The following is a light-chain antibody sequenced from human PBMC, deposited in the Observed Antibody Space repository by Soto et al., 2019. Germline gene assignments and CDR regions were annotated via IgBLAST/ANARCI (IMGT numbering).Light chain of an antibody. V-gene: IGKV3-11*01. CDR1: QSVSSY. Sequence: EIVLTQSPATLSLSPGERATLSCRASQSVSSYLAGYQQKPGQAPRVLIYDASNRATGIPARFSGSGSGTDFKLTISSPEPEDFAVYYCQQRSNWITFDQGTRPEIE. CDR3: QQRSNWIT. CDR2: DAS. J-gene: IGKJ5*01.